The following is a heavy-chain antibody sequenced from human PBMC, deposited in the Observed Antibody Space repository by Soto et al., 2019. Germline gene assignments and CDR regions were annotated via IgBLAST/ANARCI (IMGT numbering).Heavy chain of an antibody. CDR3: ARNGEPRNYDAMDV. Sequence: QVQLVESGGGLVKPGGSLRLSCAASGFTFSDHYMTWIRQAPGKGLEWVSYISNNNNYAYYADFVKGRFTIYRDNAKNSLYLQMDSLRAEETAIYYCARNGEPRNYDAMDVWGQGTTVTVSS. CDR2: ISNNNNYA. D-gene: IGHD3-10*01. CDR1: GFTFSDHY. V-gene: IGHV3-11*06. J-gene: IGHJ6*02.